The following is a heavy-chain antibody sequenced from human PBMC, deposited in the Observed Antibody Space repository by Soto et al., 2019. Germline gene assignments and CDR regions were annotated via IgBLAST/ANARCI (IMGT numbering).Heavy chain of an antibody. D-gene: IGHD6-19*01. J-gene: IGHJ4*02. CDR3: AKKVGLGGYSSGSSRDY. Sequence: GGSLRLSCAASGFTFSSYAMSWVRQAPGKGLEWVSAISGSGGSTYYADSVKGRFTISRDNSKNTLYLQMNSLRAEDTAVYYCAKKVGLGGYSSGSSRDYWGQGTLVTVSS. V-gene: IGHV3-23*01. CDR2: ISGSGGST. CDR1: GFTFSSYA.